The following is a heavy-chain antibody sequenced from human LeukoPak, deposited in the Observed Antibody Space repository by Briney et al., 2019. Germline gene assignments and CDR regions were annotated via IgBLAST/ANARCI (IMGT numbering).Heavy chain of an antibody. CDR1: RFTFSSYS. CDR3: ARDTLWFGELFLPPFDY. J-gene: IGHJ4*02. Sequence: PGGSLRLSCAASRFTFSSYSMNWVRQAPGKGLEWVSSISSSSSYIYYADSVKGRFTISRDNAKNSLYLQMNSLRAEDTAVYYCARDTLWFGELFLPPFDYWGQGTLVTVSS. CDR2: ISSSSSYI. D-gene: IGHD3-10*01. V-gene: IGHV3-21*01.